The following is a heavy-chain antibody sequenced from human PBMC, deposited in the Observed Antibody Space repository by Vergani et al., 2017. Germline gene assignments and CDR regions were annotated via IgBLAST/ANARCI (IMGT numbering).Heavy chain of an antibody. CDR2: IYTSGST. CDR1: GGSISIGSYY. CDR3: ARGEVIVVVPAATYYYYYGMDV. V-gene: IGHV4-61*02. J-gene: IGHJ6*02. D-gene: IGHD2-2*01. Sequence: QVQLQESGPGLVKPSQTLSLTCTVSGGSISIGSYYWSWIRQPAGKGLEWIGRIYTSGSTNYNPSLKSRVTISVDTSKNQFSLKLSSVTAADTAVYYCARGEVIVVVPAATYYYYYGMDVWGQGTTVTVSS.